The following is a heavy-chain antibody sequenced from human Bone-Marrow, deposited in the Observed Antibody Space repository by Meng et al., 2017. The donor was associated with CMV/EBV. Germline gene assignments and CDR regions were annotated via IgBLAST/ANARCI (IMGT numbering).Heavy chain of an antibody. Sequence: SETLSLTCTVSGGSISSSSYYWGWIRQPPGKGLEWTGSIYYSGSTYYNPSLKSRVTISVDTSKNQFSLKLSSVTAADTAVYYCARGMYYYDSSGYHPLYYFDYWGQGTLVTGSS. CDR3: ARGMYYYDSSGYHPLYYFDY. J-gene: IGHJ4*02. D-gene: IGHD3-22*01. CDR1: GGSISSSSYY. V-gene: IGHV4-39*07. CDR2: IYYSGST.